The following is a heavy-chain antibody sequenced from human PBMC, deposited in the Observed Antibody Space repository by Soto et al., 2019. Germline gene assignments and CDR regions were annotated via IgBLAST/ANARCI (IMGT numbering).Heavy chain of an antibody. CDR2: ITGGGDNT. D-gene: IGHD6-19*01. V-gene: IGHV3-23*01. CDR1: GFTFTSYA. Sequence: EVQLLESGGDLVQPGGSLRLSCAASGFTFTSYAMSWIRQAPGKGLEWVSAITGGGDNTYYADSVKGRFTISRDNSKNTLYLQMHSLRAEDSAFYYCTHDVGSSDWLTVNWGQGTLVTVSS. CDR3: THDVGSSDWLTVN. J-gene: IGHJ4*02.